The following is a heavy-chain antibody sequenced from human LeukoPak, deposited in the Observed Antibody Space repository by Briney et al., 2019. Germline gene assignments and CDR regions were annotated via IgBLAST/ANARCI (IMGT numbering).Heavy chain of an antibody. D-gene: IGHD5-24*01. J-gene: IGHJ4*02. CDR2: LSASGDYT. Sequence: PGGSLRLSCAGSGFSFSSYDMGWLRQAPGKGLEWVAALSASGDYTEYADSVKGRFTISRDTSQNTLILEMNSLRAEDTAVYYCAKKPVTIKYPFDNWGRGTLVTVSS. V-gene: IGHV3-23*01. CDR3: AKKPVTIKYPFDN. CDR1: GFSFSSYD.